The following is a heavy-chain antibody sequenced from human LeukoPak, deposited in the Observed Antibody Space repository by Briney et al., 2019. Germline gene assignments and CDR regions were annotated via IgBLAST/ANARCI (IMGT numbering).Heavy chain of an antibody. J-gene: IGHJ4*02. D-gene: IGHD3-22*01. V-gene: IGHV3-23*01. CDR3: AKTYYYDGGGYCPLDY. CDR2: ISSSGSNT. Sequence: GASLRLSCAASGFTFSSYAMSWVRQAPGKGLEWVSSISSSGSNTYYADSVKGRFTISRDNSKNTLYLQMNSLRAEDTAVYYCAKTYYYDGGGYCPLDYGGQGTRLSVSS. CDR1: GFTFSSYA.